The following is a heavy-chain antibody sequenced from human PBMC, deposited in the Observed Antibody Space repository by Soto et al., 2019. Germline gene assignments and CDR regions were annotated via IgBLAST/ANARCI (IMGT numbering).Heavy chain of an antibody. J-gene: IGHJ6*02. D-gene: IGHD1-26*01. Sequence: ASVKVSYTAFGYGFTGYYMHWVRQAPGQGREWMGWINPNSGGTNYAQKFQGRVTMTRDTSISTAYMELSRLRSDDTAVYYCARVGATAYGMDVWGQGTTVTVSS. V-gene: IGHV1-2*02. CDR1: GYGFTGYY. CDR3: ARVGATAYGMDV. CDR2: INPNSGGT.